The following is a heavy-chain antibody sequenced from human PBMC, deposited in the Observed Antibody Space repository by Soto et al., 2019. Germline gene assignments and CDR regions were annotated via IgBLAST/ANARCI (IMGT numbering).Heavy chain of an antibody. CDR2: IIPIFGTA. J-gene: IGHJ5*02. D-gene: IGHD3-22*01. CDR3: ARNGMDSSGYYQTANWFDP. Sequence: GASVKVSCKASGGTFSSYAISWVRQAPGQGLEWMGGIIPIFGTANYAQKFQGRVTITADESTRTADMELSSLRSEDKAVYYCARNGMDSSGYYQTANWFDPWGQGTLVTVSS. CDR1: GGTFSSYA. V-gene: IGHV1-69*13.